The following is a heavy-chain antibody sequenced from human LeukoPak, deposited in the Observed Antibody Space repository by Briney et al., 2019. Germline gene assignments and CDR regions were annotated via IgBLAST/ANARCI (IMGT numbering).Heavy chain of an antibody. D-gene: IGHD1-1*01. J-gene: IGHJ4*02. Sequence: GGSLRLSCAASGFSFSNSGMSWVRQAPAKGLEWVAGISGGGAITHYADSVKGRFTISRDNSKNTLFLQMNGLRDEDTAIYYCSKWNGYGDYWGQGTLVTVSS. CDR1: GFSFSNSG. V-gene: IGHV3-23*01. CDR2: ISGGGAIT. CDR3: SKWNGYGDY.